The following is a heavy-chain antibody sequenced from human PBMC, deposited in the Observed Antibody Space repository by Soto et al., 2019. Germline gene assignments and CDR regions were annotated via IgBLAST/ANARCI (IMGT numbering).Heavy chain of an antibody. D-gene: IGHD1-26*01. V-gene: IGHV4-30-4*01. J-gene: IGHJ6*02. Sequence: ASETLSLTCTVSGGSISSGVYYWSWIRQPPGKGLEWIGYIYYSGSTYYNPSLKSRVTISVDTSKNQFSLKLSSVTAADTAVYYCARDRGGATGPYYYYGMDVWGQGTTVTVSS. CDR1: GGSISSGVYY. CDR3: ARDRGGATGPYYYYGMDV. CDR2: IYYSGST.